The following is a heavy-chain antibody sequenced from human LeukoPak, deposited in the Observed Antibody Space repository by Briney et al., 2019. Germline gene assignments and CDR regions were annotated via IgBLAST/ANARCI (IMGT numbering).Heavy chain of an antibody. CDR1: GGSISSYY. D-gene: IGHD6-13*01. Sequence: PSETLSLTCTVSGGSISSYYWGWIRQPPGKGLEWIGSIYYSGSTYYNPSLKSRVTISVDTSKNQFSLKLSSVTAADTAVYYCARVVSGQLAFDHWGQGTLVTVSS. CDR3: ARVVSGQLAFDH. CDR2: IYYSGST. J-gene: IGHJ4*02. V-gene: IGHV4-39*07.